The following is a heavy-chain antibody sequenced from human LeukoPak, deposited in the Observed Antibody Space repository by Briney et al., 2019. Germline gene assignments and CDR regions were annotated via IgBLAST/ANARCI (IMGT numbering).Heavy chain of an antibody. CDR1: GFTFSSYW. J-gene: IGHJ4*02. CDR2: INSDGSST. D-gene: IGHD6-25*01. CDR3: VRGSAATAYFDY. Sequence: SGGSLRLSCAASGFTFSSYWMHWVRQAPGKGLVWVSRINSDGSSTRYADSVKGRLTISRDNAKNTLYMQMNSLRDEDTAVYYCVRGSAATAYFDYWGQGTLVTVSS. V-gene: IGHV3-74*01.